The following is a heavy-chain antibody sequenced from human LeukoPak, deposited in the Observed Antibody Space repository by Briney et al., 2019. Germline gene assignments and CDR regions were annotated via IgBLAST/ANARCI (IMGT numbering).Heavy chain of an antibody. Sequence: PGGALRLSCAASGFTFSQYEMNWVPQAPGKGLEWVSSISGCGNTIYYADSVKGRFTISRDDAKNSLYIQLNSLRAEATAVHHCVRDNSQAVAGKRGYYNGIDVSGQRTPVTPSS. J-gene: IGHJ6*02. CDR1: GFTFSQYE. D-gene: IGHD6-19*01. CDR2: ISGCGNTI. CDR3: VRDNSQAVAGKRGYYNGIDV. V-gene: IGHV3-48*03.